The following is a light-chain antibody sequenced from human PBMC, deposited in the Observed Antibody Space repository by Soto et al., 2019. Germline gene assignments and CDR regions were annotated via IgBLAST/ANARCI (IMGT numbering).Light chain of an antibody. J-gene: IGKJ4*01. Sequence: DIQMTQSPSSLSASVGDRVTSTCRASQGISNYLAWYQQKPGKVPKLLIYAASTLQSGVPSRFSGSGSGTDFTLTISRLQPEDVATYYCQKYNSVPLTFGGGTKVDIK. CDR1: QGISNY. CDR3: QKYNSVPLT. CDR2: AAS. V-gene: IGKV1-27*01.